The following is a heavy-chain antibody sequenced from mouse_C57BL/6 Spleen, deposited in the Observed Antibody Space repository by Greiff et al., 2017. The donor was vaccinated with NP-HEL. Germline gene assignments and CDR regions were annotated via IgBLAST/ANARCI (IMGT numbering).Heavy chain of an antibody. D-gene: IGHD2-4*01. CDR2: IYPGSGST. V-gene: IGHV1-55*01. CDR1: GYTFTSYW. J-gene: IGHJ2*01. CDR3: ARPYYDYDEAFDY. Sequence: VKLQQPGAELVKPGASVKMSCKASGYTFTSYWITWVKQRPGQGLEWIGDIYPGSGSTNYNEKFKSKATLTVDTSSSTAYMQLSSLTSEDSAVYYCARPYYDYDEAFDYWGQGTTLTVSS.